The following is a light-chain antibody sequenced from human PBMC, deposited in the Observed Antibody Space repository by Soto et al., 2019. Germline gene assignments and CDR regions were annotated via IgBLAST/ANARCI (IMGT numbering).Light chain of an antibody. CDR3: QQLNSFPPLFT. CDR1: QGISSY. V-gene: IGKV1-9*01. Sequence: DIQLTQSPSFLSASVGDRVTITCRASQGISSYLAWYQQRPGEPPELLIYGASTLQSGVASRFSGSGSGTEFTLTISSLQPEDFATYFCQQLNSFPPLFTFGPGTTVDSK. CDR2: GAS. J-gene: IGKJ3*01.